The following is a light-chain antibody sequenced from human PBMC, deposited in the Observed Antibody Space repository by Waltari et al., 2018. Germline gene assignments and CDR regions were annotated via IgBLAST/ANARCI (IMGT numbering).Light chain of an antibody. V-gene: IGLV4-69*01. CDR1: SGHTSNI. CDR3: QTGGHGTWV. Sequence: QLVLTQSPSASASLGASVKLTCTLSSGHTSNIVAWLQQQPEKGPRYLMNVNSDGSHSKGDEIPDRFSGSSSGAERYLTISSLQSEDEADDYCQTGGHGTWVFGGGTKLTVL. CDR2: VNSDGSH. J-gene: IGLJ3*02.